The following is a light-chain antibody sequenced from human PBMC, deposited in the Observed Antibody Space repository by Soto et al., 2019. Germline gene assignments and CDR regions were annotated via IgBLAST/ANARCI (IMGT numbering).Light chain of an antibody. J-gene: IGKJ1*01. V-gene: IGKV1-39*01. Sequence: RMTQSPSSLSASAGDRVTITSRASQTITSELNWYQQRPGKAPKLLIYAASNLQSGVPSRFSGSGSGTDFTFIISSLQPEDSATYYCQQTYSTPGWTFGQGTKVDIK. CDR2: AAS. CDR1: QTITSE. CDR3: QQTYSTPGWT.